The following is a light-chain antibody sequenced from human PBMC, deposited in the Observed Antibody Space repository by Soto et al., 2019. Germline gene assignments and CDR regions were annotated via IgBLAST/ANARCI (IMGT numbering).Light chain of an antibody. CDR3: QQYNNKPPVP. CDR1: QSVSSN. CDR2: GAS. V-gene: IGKV3-15*01. Sequence: EIVMTQSPATLSLSPGERATLSCRASQSVSSNLAWYQQKPGQPLRLLIYGASTRATAVPARFSGSGSGTEFTLTVSSLQSEAFAVYFCQQYNNKPPVPFGQGTKLEIK. J-gene: IGKJ2*01.